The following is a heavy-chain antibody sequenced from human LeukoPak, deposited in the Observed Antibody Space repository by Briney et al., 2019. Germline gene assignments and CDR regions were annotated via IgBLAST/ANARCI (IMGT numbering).Heavy chain of an antibody. CDR2: ITDSGGDT. CDR1: X. Sequence: XMSWVRXAPGEGLEWISAITDSGGDTYYADSVKGRFTISRDNSKNTLYLQMNSLRAEDTAVYYCAKDNYGPDWYFDLWGRGTLVTVSS. V-gene: IGHV3-23*01. D-gene: IGHD4-11*01. CDR3: AKDNYGPDWYFDL. J-gene: IGHJ2*01.